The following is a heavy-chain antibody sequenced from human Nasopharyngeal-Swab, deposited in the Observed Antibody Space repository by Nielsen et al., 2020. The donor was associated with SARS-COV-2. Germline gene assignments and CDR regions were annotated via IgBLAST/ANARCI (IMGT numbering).Heavy chain of an antibody. CDR2: ISSSSSTI. CDR1: GFTFSSYS. Sequence: GESLKISYAASGFTFSSYSMNWVRQAPGKGLEWVSYISSSSSTIYYADSVKGRFTISRDNAKNSLYLQMNSLRDEDTAVYYCANNRYYFDYWGQGTLVTVSS. J-gene: IGHJ4*02. CDR3: ANNRYYFDY. D-gene: IGHD1-14*01. V-gene: IGHV3-48*02.